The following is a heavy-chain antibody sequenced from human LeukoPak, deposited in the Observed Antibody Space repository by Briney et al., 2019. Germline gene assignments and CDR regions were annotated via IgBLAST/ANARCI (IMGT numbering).Heavy chain of an antibody. D-gene: IGHD3-9*01. CDR3: ARSASSDLRYFDWLYRDYYYYYMDV. V-gene: IGHV1-18*01. CDR2: ISAYNGNT. CDR1: GYTFTSYG. J-gene: IGHJ6*03. Sequence: GASVKVSCKASGYTFTSYGISWVRQAPGQGLEWMGWISAYNGNTNYAQKLQGRVTMTTDTSTSTAYMELRSLRSDDTAVYYCARSASSDLRYFDWLYRDYYYYYMDVWGKGTTVTVSS.